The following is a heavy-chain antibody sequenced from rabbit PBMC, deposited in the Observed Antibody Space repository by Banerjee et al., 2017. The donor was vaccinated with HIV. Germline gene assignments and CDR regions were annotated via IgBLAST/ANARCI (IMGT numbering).Heavy chain of an antibody. D-gene: IGHD1-1*01. Sequence: QEQLVESGGDLVKPGASLTLTCTASGIDFSSSYCICWVRQAPGKGLEWIACIYGGTSGSNYYASWAKGRFTISKTSSTTVTLQMTSLTAADTATYFCARDLAEPGSSGGSIGDLWGPGTLVTVS. CDR1: GIDFSSSYC. V-gene: IGHV1S45*01. J-gene: IGHJ4*01. CDR3: ARDLAEPGSSGGSIGDL. CDR2: IYGGTSGSN.